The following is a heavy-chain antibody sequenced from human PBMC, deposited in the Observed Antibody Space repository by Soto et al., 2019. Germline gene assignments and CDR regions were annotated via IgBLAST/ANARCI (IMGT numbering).Heavy chain of an antibody. CDR3: ARGFVDSSAYFYY. CDR2: INAGNGNT. V-gene: IGHV1-3*05. J-gene: IGHJ4*02. CDR1: GYTFTSYA. Sequence: QVQLVQSGAEEKKPGASVKVSCKASGYTFTSYAMHWVRQAPGQRLEWMGWINAGNGNTKYSQKFQGRVTITRDTSASRAYMELSRLRSEDTAVYYCARGFVDSSAYFYYWGQGTLVTVSS. D-gene: IGHD3-22*01.